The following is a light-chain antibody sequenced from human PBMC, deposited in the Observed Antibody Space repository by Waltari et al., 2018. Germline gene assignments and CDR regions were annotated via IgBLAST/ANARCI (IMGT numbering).Light chain of an antibody. J-gene: IGLJ3*02. CDR3: YSSAMSAFVV. CDR1: SSDIGSYNF. Sequence: QSALTQPASVSGSPGQSITISCTGTSSDIGSYNFVSWYQHPPGKAPKLILYEVTKRPSGVSDRLPGSRSGNTASWTIAGLQAEDDADYYCYSSAMSAFVVFGGGTKLTVL. V-gene: IGLV2-23*02. CDR2: EVT.